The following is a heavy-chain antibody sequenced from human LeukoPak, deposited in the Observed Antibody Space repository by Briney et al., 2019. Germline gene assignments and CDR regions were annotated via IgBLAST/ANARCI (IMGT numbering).Heavy chain of an antibody. J-gene: IGHJ5*02. V-gene: IGHV4-4*07. CDR1: GGSISSYY. D-gene: IGHD5/OR15-5a*01. Sequence: ASETLSLTWTVSGGSISSYYWNWIRQPAGKGLEWIGRIYPTGTTDYNPSLKSRVTISLDKSKNQFSLKLNSVTAADTAVYYCARDPSRPDRPAWVYFDPWGQGTLVTVSS. CDR2: IYPTGTT. CDR3: ARDPSRPDRPAWVYFDP.